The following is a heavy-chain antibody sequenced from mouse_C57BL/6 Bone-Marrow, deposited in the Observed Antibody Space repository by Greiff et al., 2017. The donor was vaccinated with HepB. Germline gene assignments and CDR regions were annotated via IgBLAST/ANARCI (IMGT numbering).Heavy chain of an antibody. D-gene: IGHD1-1*01. Sequence: VQLQQSGAELVRPGASVTLSCKASGYTFTDYEMHWVKQTPVHGLEWIGAIDPETGGTAYNQKFKGKAILTADKSSSTAYMELRSLPSEDSAVYYCTRSLRSWFAYWGQGTLVTVSA. CDR3: TRSLRSWFAY. J-gene: IGHJ3*01. V-gene: IGHV1-15*01. CDR1: GYTFTDYE. CDR2: IDPETGGT.